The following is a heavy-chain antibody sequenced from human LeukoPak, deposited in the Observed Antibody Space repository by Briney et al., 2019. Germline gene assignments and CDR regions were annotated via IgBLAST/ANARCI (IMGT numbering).Heavy chain of an antibody. D-gene: IGHD5-18*01. CDR1: GFTFSNYW. Sequence: GGSLRLSCAASGFTFSNYWMHWVRQAPGKGLVWVSRISSDESSTTYADSVKGRFTISRDNSKNTLYLQMNSLRAEDTAVYYCARGSGYNYGFPDYWGQGTLVTVSS. CDR3: ARGSGYNYGFPDY. V-gene: IGHV3-74*01. J-gene: IGHJ4*02. CDR2: ISSDESST.